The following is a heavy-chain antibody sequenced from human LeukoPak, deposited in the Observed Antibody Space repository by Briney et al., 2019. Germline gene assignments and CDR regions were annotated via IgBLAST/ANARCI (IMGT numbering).Heavy chain of an antibody. Sequence: GGSLRLSCAASGFTFSAYWMSWVRQAPGEGLEWVANIKQDGSEKYYVDSVTGRFTISRDNAESSLYLQMNSLRAEDTAVYFCARDVQPGGIYYDSSGPPGYWGQGTLVTVSS. D-gene: IGHD3-22*01. CDR2: IKQDGSEK. V-gene: IGHV3-7*01. J-gene: IGHJ4*02. CDR3: ARDVQPGGIYYDSSGPPGY. CDR1: GFTFSAYW.